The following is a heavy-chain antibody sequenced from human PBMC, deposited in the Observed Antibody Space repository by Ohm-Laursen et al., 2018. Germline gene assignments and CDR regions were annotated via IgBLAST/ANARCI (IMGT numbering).Heavy chain of an antibody. J-gene: IGHJ4*02. D-gene: IGHD6-13*01. CDR3: AREGIAAAGTLYFDY. CDR1: GFSLSTSGMC. CDR2: IDWDDDK. V-gene: IGHV2-70*11. Sequence: TQTLTLTRTFSGFSLSTSGMCVSWIRQPPGKALEWLARIDWDDDKYYSTSLKTRLTISKDTSKNQVVLTMTNMDPVDTATYYCAREGIAAAGTLYFDYWGQGTLVTVSS.